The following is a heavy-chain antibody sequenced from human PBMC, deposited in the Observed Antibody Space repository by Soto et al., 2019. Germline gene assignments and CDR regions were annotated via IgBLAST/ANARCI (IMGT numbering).Heavy chain of an antibody. CDR2: IYWDDDK. D-gene: IGHD6-19*01. Sequence: QITLKESGPTLVKPTQTLTLTCTFSGFSLSSTRMAVGWIRQPQGKALEWLALIYWDDDKRYSPFLKSRLTITKDTSKNQVVLTMSIMAPVDTARYYCAHIVVAGLGYYFDYWGQGTLGTVSS. V-gene: IGHV2-5*02. J-gene: IGHJ4*02. CDR3: AHIVVAGLGYYFDY. CDR1: GFSLSSTRMA.